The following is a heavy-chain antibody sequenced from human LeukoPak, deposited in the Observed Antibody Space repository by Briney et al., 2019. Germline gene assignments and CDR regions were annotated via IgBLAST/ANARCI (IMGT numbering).Heavy chain of an antibody. Sequence: GGSLRLSCAASGFTFSSYAMSWVRQAPGKGLEWVSAISGSDGSTYYADSVKGRFTISRDNSKNTLYLQMNSLRAGDTAVYYCAKGQLWFGENYFDYWGQGTLVTVSS. D-gene: IGHD3-10*01. CDR3: AKGQLWFGENYFDY. CDR2: ISGSDGST. J-gene: IGHJ4*02. CDR1: GFTFSSYA. V-gene: IGHV3-23*01.